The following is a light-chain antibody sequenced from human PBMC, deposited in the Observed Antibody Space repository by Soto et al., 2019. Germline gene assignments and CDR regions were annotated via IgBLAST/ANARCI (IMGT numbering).Light chain of an antibody. J-gene: IGLJ1*01. V-gene: IGLV1-44*01. CDR2: SNN. CDR3: ATWDDSLNGYV. CDR1: SSNIGSNV. Sequence: QSVLTQPPSASGTPGQRVTISRSGSSSNIGSNVVNWFQQLPGTAPKLRIYSNNQRPSGVPDRFSGSKSGTSASLAISGLQSEDEADYYCATWDDSLNGYVFGTGTKVTVL.